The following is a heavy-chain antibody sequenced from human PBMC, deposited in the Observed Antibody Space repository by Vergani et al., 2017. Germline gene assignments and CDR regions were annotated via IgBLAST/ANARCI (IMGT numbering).Heavy chain of an antibody. D-gene: IGHD2-15*01. Sequence: EVQLLESGGSLKQPGGSVRLSCAASGFTFSTYAMHWVRQAPGKGLEWFSALTGGGGSTYYADSFKGRFIISRDNSRDTLYLQMNSLIPEATATYYCVKDAGSYENFFYSWCQGTLVTVSS. V-gene: IGHV3-23*01. J-gene: IGHJ4*02. CDR2: LTGGGGST. CDR3: VKDAGSYENFFYS. CDR1: GFTFSTYA.